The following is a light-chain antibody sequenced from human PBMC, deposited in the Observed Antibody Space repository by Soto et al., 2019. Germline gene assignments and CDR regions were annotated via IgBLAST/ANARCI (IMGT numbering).Light chain of an antibody. J-gene: IGKJ2*01. Sequence: EIEMMQSPATLSVSPGERVTLSCRASQSVSSNLDWYQQKLGQAPRLLIYDASTRATGIPARFSGSGSGTEFTLTISSLQSQDLAVCFCQQYNNWPPYTLGQGTKLEIK. V-gene: IGKV3-15*01. CDR1: QSVSSN. CDR2: DAS. CDR3: QQYNNWPPYT.